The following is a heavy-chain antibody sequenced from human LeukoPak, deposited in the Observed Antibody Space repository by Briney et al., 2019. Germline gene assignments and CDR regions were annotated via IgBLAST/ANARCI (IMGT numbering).Heavy chain of an antibody. CDR2: INHSGST. V-gene: IGHV4-34*01. Sequence: SETLSLTCAVYGGSFSGYYWSWIRQPPGKGLEWIGEINHSGSTNYNPSLKSRVTISVDTSKNQFSLKLSSVTAADTAVYYCARVFTTSYSGSPRAFDIWGQGTMVTVSS. J-gene: IGHJ3*02. CDR1: GGSFSGYY. D-gene: IGHD1-26*01. CDR3: ARVFTTSYSGSPRAFDI.